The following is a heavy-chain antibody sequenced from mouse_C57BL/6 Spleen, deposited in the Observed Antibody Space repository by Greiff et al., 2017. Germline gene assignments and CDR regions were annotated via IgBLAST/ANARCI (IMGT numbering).Heavy chain of an antibody. V-gene: IGHV1-55*01. CDR3: ASYYDYDEKASYFDY. J-gene: IGHJ2*01. CDR2: IYPGSGST. D-gene: IGHD2-4*01. Sequence: QVQLQQPGAELVKPGASVKMSCKASGYTFTSYWITWVKQRPGQGLEWIGDIYPGSGSTNYKEKFKSKATLTVDTSSSTAYMQLSSLTSEDSAVYYCASYYDYDEKASYFDYWGQGTTLTVSS. CDR1: GYTFTSYW.